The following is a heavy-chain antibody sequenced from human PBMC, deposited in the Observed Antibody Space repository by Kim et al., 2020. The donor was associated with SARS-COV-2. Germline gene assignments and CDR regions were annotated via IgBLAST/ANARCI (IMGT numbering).Heavy chain of an antibody. CDR2: P. D-gene: IGHD3-10*01. Sequence: PTYAQGFTGRFVFSLDPSVSTAYLQISSLKAEDTAVYYCARRVRGVGFDYWGQGTLVTVSS. V-gene: IGHV7-4-1*02. CDR3: ARRVRGVGFDY. J-gene: IGHJ4*02.